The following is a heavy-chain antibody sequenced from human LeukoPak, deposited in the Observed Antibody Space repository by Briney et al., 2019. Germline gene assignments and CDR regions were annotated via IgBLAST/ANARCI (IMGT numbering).Heavy chain of an antibody. V-gene: IGHV4-59*08. Sequence: SETPSLTCTVSGGSISSYYWSWIRQPPGKGLEWIGYIYYSGSTNYNPSLKSRVTISVDTSKNQFSLKLSSVTAADTAVYYCARATAGYYDFWSGYPLFDPWGQGTLVTVSS. D-gene: IGHD3-3*01. CDR1: GGSISSYY. CDR2: IYYSGST. CDR3: ARATAGYYDFWSGYPLFDP. J-gene: IGHJ5*02.